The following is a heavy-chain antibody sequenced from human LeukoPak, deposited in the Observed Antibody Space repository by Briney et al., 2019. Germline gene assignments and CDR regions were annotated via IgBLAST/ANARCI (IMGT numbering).Heavy chain of an antibody. D-gene: IGHD2-2*02. J-gene: IGHJ6*03. CDR2: IRSKAYGGTT. CDR3: TRNKYCSSTSCYSYYYYYYMDV. V-gene: IGHV3-49*03. CDR1: GFTFGDYA. Sequence: GGSLRLSCTASGFTFGDYAMSWFRQAPGKGLEWVGFIRSKAYGGTTEYAASVKGRFTISRDDSKSIAYLQMNSLKTEDTAVYYCTRNKYCSSTSCYSYYYYYYMDVWGKGTTVTVSS.